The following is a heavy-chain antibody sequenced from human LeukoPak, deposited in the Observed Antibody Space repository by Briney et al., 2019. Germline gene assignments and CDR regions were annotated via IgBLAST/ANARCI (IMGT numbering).Heavy chain of an antibody. CDR2: IKQDGSEK. Sequence: GGSLRLSCAASGFTFSSYWMSWVRQAPGKGLEWVANIKQDGSEKYYVDSVKGRFTIPRDNAKNSLYLQMNSLRAEDTAVYYCARDRDTYYFDYWGQGTLVTVSS. J-gene: IGHJ4*02. CDR3: ARDRDTYYFDY. V-gene: IGHV3-7*03. CDR1: GFTFSSYW.